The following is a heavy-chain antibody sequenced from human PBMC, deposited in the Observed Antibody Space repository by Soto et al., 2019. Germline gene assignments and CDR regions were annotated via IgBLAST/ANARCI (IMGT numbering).Heavy chain of an antibody. CDR2: ISWNSGSI. D-gene: IGHD3-16*01. Sequence: EVQLVESGGGLVQPGRSLRLSCAASGFTFDDYAMHWVRQAPGKGLEWVSGISWNSGSIGYADSVKGRFTISRDNAKNSRYLQMNSLRAEDTALYYCAKGYDYVWGSSIDYWGQGTLVTVSS. CDR1: GFTFDDYA. V-gene: IGHV3-9*01. J-gene: IGHJ4*02. CDR3: AKGYDYVWGSSIDY.